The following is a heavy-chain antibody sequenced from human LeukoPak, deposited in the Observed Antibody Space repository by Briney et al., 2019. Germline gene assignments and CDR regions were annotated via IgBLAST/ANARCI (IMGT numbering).Heavy chain of an antibody. CDR3: AREGYCSSTSCYTYYYYYMDV. D-gene: IGHD2-2*02. CDR1: GGSISSGDYY. J-gene: IGHJ6*03. Sequence: SETLSLTCTVSGGSISSGDYYWSWIRQPPGKGLEWIGYIYYSGSTYYNPSLKSRVTISVDTSKNQFSLKLSSVTAADTAVYYCAREGYCSSTSCYTYYYYYMDVWGKGATVTVSS. CDR2: IYYSGST. V-gene: IGHV4-30-4*08.